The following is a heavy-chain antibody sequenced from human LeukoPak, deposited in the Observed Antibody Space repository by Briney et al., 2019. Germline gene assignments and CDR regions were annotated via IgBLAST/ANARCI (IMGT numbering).Heavy chain of an antibody. Sequence: GASVKVSCKASGYTFTSYGISWVRQAPGQGLEWMGWISAYNGNTNYVQKLQGRVTMTTDTSTSTAYMELRSLRSDDTAVYYCARDLYYYDSSALNWFDPWGQGTLVTVSS. V-gene: IGHV1-18*01. CDR1: GYTFTSYG. J-gene: IGHJ5*02. CDR3: ARDLYYYDSSALNWFDP. D-gene: IGHD3-22*01. CDR2: ISAYNGNT.